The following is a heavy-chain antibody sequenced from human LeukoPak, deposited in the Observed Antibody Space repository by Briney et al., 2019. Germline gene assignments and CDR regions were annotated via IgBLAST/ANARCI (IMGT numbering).Heavy chain of an antibody. J-gene: IGHJ6*03. D-gene: IGHD2-2*01. Sequence: GGSLRLSCAASGFTFDDYGMSWVRQAPGKGLEWVSGINWNGGSTGYADSVKGRFTISRDNAKNSLYLQMNSLRAEDTALYYCARDRGSRGVVVPAAIPYYYYMDVWGKGTTVTVSS. CDR2: INWNGGST. V-gene: IGHV3-20*04. CDR3: ARDRGSRGVVVPAAIPYYYYMDV. CDR1: GFTFDDYG.